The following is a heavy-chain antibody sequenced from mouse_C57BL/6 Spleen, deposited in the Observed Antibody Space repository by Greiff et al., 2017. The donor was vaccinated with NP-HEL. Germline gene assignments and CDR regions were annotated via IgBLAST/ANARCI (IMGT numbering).Heavy chain of an antibody. CDR2: IDPSDSYT. CDR3: ARSGYGSSPSDY. V-gene: IGHV1-69*01. Sequence: QVQLKQPGAELVMPGASVKLSCKASGYTFTSYWMHWVKQRPGQGLEWIGEIDPSDSYTNYNQKFKGKSTLTVDKSSSTAYMQLSSLTSEDSAVYYCARSGYGSSPSDYWGQGTTLTVSS. CDR1: GYTFTSYW. D-gene: IGHD1-1*01. J-gene: IGHJ2*01.